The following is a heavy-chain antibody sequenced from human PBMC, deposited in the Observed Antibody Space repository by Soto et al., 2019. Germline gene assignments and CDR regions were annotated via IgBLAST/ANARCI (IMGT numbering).Heavy chain of an antibody. CDR1: GYTFTGYY. V-gene: IGHV1-2*04. CDR2: INPNSGGT. Sequence: QVQLVQSGAEVKKPGASVKVSCKASGYTFTGYYMHWVRQAPGQGLEWMGWINPNSGGTNYAQKFQGWVTMTRATCISTAYMGVSRLRSDDTGVYYCARGLLWFGESPPPPLYYYGMDVWGQGTTVTVSS. D-gene: IGHD3-10*01. CDR3: ARGLLWFGESPPPPLYYYGMDV. J-gene: IGHJ6*02.